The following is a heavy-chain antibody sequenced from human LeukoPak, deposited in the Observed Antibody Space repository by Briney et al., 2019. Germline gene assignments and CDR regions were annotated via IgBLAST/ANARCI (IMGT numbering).Heavy chain of an antibody. CDR3: ARGRCVGSTNCYYFDY. Sequence: GASVKVSCKASGYTFTNYNINWVRQAAGQGLEWMGWMNPNIGNSGFVQRFQGRVTISRNASISTAYMELNSLKSEDTAIYYCARGRCVGSTNCYYFDYWGQGTLVTASS. J-gene: IGHJ4*02. D-gene: IGHD2/OR15-2a*01. V-gene: IGHV1-8*03. CDR2: MNPNIGNS. CDR1: GYTFTNYN.